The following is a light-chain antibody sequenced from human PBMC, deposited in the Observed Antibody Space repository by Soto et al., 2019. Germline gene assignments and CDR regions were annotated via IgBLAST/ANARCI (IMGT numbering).Light chain of an antibody. J-gene: IGKJ5*01. V-gene: IGKV3-15*01. CDR1: QGVTTN. Sequence: EIVMTQSPATLSVSPGERATLCCRAGQGVTTNFAWYQQKSGQSPRLLIYDVSIRATGVPARFSGTGSETDFTLTISGLQSEDSAVYFCQQYNNWPFSFGQGTRLEI. CDR3: QQYNNWPFS. CDR2: DVS.